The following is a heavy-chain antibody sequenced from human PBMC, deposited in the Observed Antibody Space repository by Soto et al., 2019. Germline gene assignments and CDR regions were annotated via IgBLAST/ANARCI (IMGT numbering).Heavy chain of an antibody. Sequence: PSDTLSLTCTVSGGSISSFFYYWSWIRQHPGKGLEWIGYIYYSGSTYYNPSLKSRVTISVDTSKNQFSLKLSSVTAADTAVYYCARGVHSSSWYFSWKEYGMDVWGQGTTVTVSS. V-gene: IGHV4-31*03. J-gene: IGHJ6*02. CDR2: IYYSGST. D-gene: IGHD6-13*01. CDR1: GGSISSFFYY. CDR3: ARGVHSSSWYFSWKEYGMDV.